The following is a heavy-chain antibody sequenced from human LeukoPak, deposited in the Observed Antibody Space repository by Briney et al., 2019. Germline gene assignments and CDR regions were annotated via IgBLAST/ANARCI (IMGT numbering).Heavy chain of an antibody. CDR1: GFTFSSYA. Sequence: VQPGGSLRLSCAASGFTFSSYAMSWVRQAPGKGLEWVSYISSNSITIYYADSVKGRFTISRDSAKNSLYLQMNSLRDEDTAVYYCARGYSALDYWGQGTLVTVSS. CDR3: ARGYSALDY. D-gene: IGHD6-13*01. J-gene: IGHJ4*02. CDR2: ISSNSITI. V-gene: IGHV3-48*02.